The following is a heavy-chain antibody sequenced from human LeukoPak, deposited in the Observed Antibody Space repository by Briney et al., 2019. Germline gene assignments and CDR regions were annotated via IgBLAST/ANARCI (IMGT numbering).Heavy chain of an antibody. CDR3: AREYNGRLTSLHY. D-gene: IGHD3-9*01. J-gene: IGHJ4*02. V-gene: IGHV4-34*01. CDR2: INHIAST. Sequence: SATLSLTCAVDGGSFSGYYWSWIRLPPGKWLGWIGVINHIASTNYNPSLKSRVTISADTSKNQFSLKLSSVTAADTAVYYCAREYNGRLTSLHYWGRETLVSAS. CDR1: GGSFSGYY.